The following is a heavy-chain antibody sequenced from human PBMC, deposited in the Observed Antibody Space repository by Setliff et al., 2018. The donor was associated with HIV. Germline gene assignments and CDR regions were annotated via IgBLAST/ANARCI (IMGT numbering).Heavy chain of an antibody. Sequence: GASVKVSCKTTGGTFNIFSITWVRQAPGQGLEWMGGIIPVFRTANYAQKFQGRVTITADESTSTAYMELSSLRSEDTAVYYCARNPQPTGTPDYYYYYYMDVWGKGTTVTVSS. D-gene: IGHD1-1*01. V-gene: IGHV1-69*13. J-gene: IGHJ6*03. CDR3: ARNPQPTGTPDYYYYYYMDV. CDR1: GGTFNIFS. CDR2: IIPVFRTA.